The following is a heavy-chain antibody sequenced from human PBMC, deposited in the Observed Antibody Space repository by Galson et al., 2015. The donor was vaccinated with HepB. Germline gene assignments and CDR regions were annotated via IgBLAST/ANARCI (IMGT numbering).Heavy chain of an antibody. CDR3: AHLTYDSSGPPVVHRDPRDAFDI. CDR2: IIPILGIA. D-gene: IGHD3-22*01. J-gene: IGHJ3*02. Sequence: SVKVSCKASGGTFSSYTISWVRQAPGQGLEWMGRIIPILGIANYAQKFQGRVTITADKSTSTAYMELSSLRSEDTAVYYCAHLTYDSSGPPVVHRDPRDAFDIWGQGTMVTVSS. CDR1: GGTFSSYT. V-gene: IGHV1-69*02.